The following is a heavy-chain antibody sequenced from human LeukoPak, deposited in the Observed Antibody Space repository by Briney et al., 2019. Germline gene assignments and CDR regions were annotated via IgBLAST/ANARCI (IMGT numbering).Heavy chain of an antibody. CDR1: GFTFSSYS. V-gene: IGHV3-21*01. D-gene: IGHD6-13*01. J-gene: IGHJ4*02. CDR2: ISSSSSYI. CDR3: ARDRSIAAAGTLFTDY. Sequence: GGSLRLSCAASGFTFSSYSMNWVRQAPGKGLEWVSSISSSSSYIYYADSVKGRFTISRDNAKNSLYLQVNSLRAEDTAVYYCARDRSIAAAGTLFTDYWGQGTLVTVSS.